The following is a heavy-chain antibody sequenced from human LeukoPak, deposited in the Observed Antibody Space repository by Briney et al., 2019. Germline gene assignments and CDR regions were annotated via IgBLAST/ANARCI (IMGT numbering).Heavy chain of an antibody. V-gene: IGHV3-11*06. D-gene: IGHD1-1*01. CDR1: GFTFTDSY. CDR3: ARDPRTVRI. J-gene: IGHJ4*02. CDR2: ISGSGDDT. Sequence: GGSLRLSCAASGFTFTDSYITWVRQAPGNGLEWLSYISGSGDDTNYADSVRGRFTISRDSAKNSLYLQMNSLRVEDTAVYYCARDPRTVRIWGQGTLVTVSS.